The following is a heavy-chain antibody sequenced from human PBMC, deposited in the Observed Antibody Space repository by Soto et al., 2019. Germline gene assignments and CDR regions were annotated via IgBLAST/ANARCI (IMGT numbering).Heavy chain of an antibody. D-gene: IGHD6-13*01. J-gene: IGHJ4*02. CDR3: ARPHSSGWFTYDY. CDR1: GYSITTGSY. Sequence: SETLSLTCAVSGYSITTGSYWGWIRQPPGKGLEWIGSISQSGSSYYNPSLKSRLTILIDTSKNQFSLKLSSVTAADTAVYYCARPHSSGWFTYDYWGQGALVTVSS. V-gene: IGHV4-38-2*01. CDR2: ISQSGSS.